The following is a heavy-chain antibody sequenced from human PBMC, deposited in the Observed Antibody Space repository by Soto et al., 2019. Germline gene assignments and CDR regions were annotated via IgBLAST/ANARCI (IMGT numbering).Heavy chain of an antibody. Sequence: EVQLLESGGDLVQPGGSLRLSCAASGFTFTNFAMSWVRQAPGKGLEWVSTIGGGDGTTYYADSVKGRFTISRDNSNNALYLQMNSLRAGDTAVYFCARAFCGSTSCHGGNFEYWGQGTLVTVSS. CDR3: ARAFCGSTSCHGGNFEY. CDR1: GFTFTNFA. CDR2: IGGGDGTT. D-gene: IGHD2-2*01. V-gene: IGHV3-23*01. J-gene: IGHJ4*02.